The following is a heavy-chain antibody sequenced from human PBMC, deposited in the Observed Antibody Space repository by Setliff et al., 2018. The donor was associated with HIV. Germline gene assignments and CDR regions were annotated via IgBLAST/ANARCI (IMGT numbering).Heavy chain of an antibody. V-gene: IGHV3-21*01. D-gene: IGHD3-22*01. CDR3: ARDSRYYYDSSGYQAQPDY. J-gene: IGHJ4*02. CDR1: GFSFSNYW. CDR2: ISSSSSYI. Sequence: LRLSCAASGFSFSNYWMSWVRQAPGKGLEWVSSISSSSSYIYYADSVKGRFTISRDDAKNSLYLQMNSLRAEDTAVYYCARDSRYYYDSSGYQAQPDYWGQGTLVTVSS.